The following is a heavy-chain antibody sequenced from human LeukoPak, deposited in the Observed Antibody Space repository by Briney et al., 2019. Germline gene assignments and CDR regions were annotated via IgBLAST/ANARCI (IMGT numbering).Heavy chain of an antibody. CDR1: GFSFNSYS. J-gene: IGHJ4*02. D-gene: IGHD6-13*01. CDR3: ARGVSSWYDY. V-gene: IGHV3-48*02. Sequence: GGSLRLSCAASGFSFNSYSMNWVRQAPGKGLEWISYITSSSSTIYYADSVKGRFTISRDNANTSLFLQMNSLRDEDTAVYYCARGVSSWYDYWGQGTLVTVSS. CDR2: ITSSSSTI.